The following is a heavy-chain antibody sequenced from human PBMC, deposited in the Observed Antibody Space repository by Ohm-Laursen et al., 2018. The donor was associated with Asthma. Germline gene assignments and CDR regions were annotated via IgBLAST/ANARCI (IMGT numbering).Heavy chain of an antibody. J-gene: IGHJ4*02. V-gene: IGHV4-30-4*01. CDR2: IYYSGIT. CDR3: ARGTFYYESTGYYFFDH. CDR1: GGSISSGDYY. D-gene: IGHD3-22*01. Sequence: SQTLSLTCTVSGGSISSGDYYWSWIRQPPGKGLEWIGYIYYSGITYSNPSLRSRVSISVDTSKNQFSLKLSPVTAADTAVYCCARGTFYYESTGYYFFDHWGQGALVTVSS.